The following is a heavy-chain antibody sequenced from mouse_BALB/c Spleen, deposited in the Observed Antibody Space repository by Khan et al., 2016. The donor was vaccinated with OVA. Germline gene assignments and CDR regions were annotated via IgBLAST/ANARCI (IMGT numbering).Heavy chain of an antibody. D-gene: IGHD4-1*01. CDR3: ARSGTGSFAY. CDR1: GYTFTDYY. CDR2: IYPGSGNT. V-gene: IGHV1-76*01. J-gene: IGHJ3*01. Sequence: QVRLQQSGAELARPGASVKLSCKASGYTFTDYYLNWVKQRTGQGLEWIGDIYPGSGNTYYNERFKGKATLTADKSSSTAYMQRSSLTAEDSAVDFCARSGTGSFAYWGQGTLVTVSA.